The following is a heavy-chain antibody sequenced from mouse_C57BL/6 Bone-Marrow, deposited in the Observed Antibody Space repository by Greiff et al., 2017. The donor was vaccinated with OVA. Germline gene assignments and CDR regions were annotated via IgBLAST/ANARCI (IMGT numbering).Heavy chain of an antibody. CDR2: IDPSDSYT. CDR1: GYTFTSYW. D-gene: IGHD2-3*01. V-gene: IGHV1-50*01. CDR3: ARRWLLRGGYFDV. J-gene: IGHJ1*03. Sequence: VKLQQPGAELVKPGASVKLSCKASGYTFTSYWMQWVKQRPGQGLEWIGEIDPSDSYTNYNQKFKGKATLTVDTSSSTAYMQLSSLTSEDSAVYYCARRWLLRGGYFDVWGTGTTVTVSS.